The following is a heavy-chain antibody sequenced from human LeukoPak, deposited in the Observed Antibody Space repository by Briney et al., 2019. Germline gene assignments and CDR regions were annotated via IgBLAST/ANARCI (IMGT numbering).Heavy chain of an antibody. CDR1: GGSFSGYY. Sequence: SETLSLTCAVYGGSFSGYYWSWIRQPPGKGLEWIGEINHSGSTNYNPSLKSRVTISVDTSKNQFSLELSSVTAADTAVYYCASGRFGETTKPYYFDYWGQGTLVTVSS. CDR3: ASGRFGETTKPYYFDY. J-gene: IGHJ4*02. D-gene: IGHD3-10*01. CDR2: INHSGST. V-gene: IGHV4-34*01.